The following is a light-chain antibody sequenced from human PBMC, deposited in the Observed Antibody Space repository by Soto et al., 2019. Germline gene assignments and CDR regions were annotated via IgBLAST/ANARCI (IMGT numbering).Light chain of an antibody. CDR1: QSISSN. V-gene: IGKV3-15*01. CDR2: AAS. J-gene: IGKJ1*01. Sequence: EIVMTQSPVTLTVSPGERATLYCWASQSISSNLDWHQQKPGQAPRLLIYAASTQATGIPARFSGSGSGTEFTLTISSLQPEDLAVYYCQQCNNSPWTFGQGTKVEIK. CDR3: QQCNNSPWT.